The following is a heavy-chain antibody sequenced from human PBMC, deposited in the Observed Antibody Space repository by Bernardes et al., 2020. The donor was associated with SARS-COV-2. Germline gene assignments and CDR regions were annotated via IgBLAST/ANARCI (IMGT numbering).Heavy chain of an antibody. V-gene: IGHV4-59*01. D-gene: IGHD3-3*01. Sequence: ETLSLTGTVSGGSISTNYYWNWIRQPPGKGLEWIGYIHYSGSTNYNPSLKRRLTISVDTSKNHFSLKLSSVTAADTAVYYCAREGSGYDSWSGYSHWGQGTLVTVSS. J-gene: IGHJ4*02. CDR1: GGSISTNYY. CDR3: AREGSGYDSWSGYSH. CDR2: IHYSGST.